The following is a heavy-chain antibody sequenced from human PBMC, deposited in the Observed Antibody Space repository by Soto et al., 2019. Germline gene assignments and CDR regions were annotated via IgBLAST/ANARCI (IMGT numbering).Heavy chain of an antibody. CDR2: ISAYNGNT. CDR3: VMVDNYVXPTPQDV. V-gene: IGHV1-18*01. Sequence: ASVKVSCKASGYTFTSYGISWVRQAPGQGLEWMGWISAYNGNTNYAQKLQGRVTMTTDTSTSTAYMELRSLRSDDTAVYYCVMVDNYVXPTPQDVWGQGTTVTVSS. D-gene: IGHD3-16*01. CDR1: GYTFTSYG. J-gene: IGHJ6*02.